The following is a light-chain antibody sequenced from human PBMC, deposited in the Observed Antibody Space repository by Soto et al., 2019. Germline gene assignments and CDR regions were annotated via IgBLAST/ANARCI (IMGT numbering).Light chain of an antibody. V-gene: IGLV1-44*01. CDR3: ASWDDTLHGPL. CDR2: NSD. J-gene: IGLJ6*01. CDR1: TSNFGTKS. Sequence: QLVLTQPPSASGTPGQRVIISCSGATSNFGTKSVNWYQHLPGAAPRLLIYNSDQRPSGVPDRFSGSKSGTSASLAISGLQSADEGDYFCASWDDTLHGPLFGGGTKVTVL.